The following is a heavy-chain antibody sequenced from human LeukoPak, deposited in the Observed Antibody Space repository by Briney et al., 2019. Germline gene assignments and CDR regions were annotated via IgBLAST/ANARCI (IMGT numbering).Heavy chain of an antibody. D-gene: IGHD2-2*01. CDR3: ARDRVVPAVGRSDY. J-gene: IGHJ4*02. CDR2: IYSGGST. Sequence: GGSLRLSCVASGFTVSSYYVSWVRQAPGKGLEWVSVIYSGGSTYYADSVEGRFTVSRDNSKNTLYLDMKSLRADDTAVYYCARDRVVPAVGRSDYWGQGTLVTVSS. CDR1: GFTVSSYY. V-gene: IGHV3-53*01.